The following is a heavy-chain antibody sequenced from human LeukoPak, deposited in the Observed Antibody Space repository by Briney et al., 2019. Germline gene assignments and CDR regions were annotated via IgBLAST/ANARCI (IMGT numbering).Heavy chain of an antibody. J-gene: IGHJ5*02. D-gene: IGHD6-6*01. CDR3: ASSRASRPDWFDP. CDR2: ITISTSHI. V-gene: IGHV3-21*01. Sequence: SSITISTSHIFYAASVICPFTLSRDNANKSLYLQMNSLSAEDTAVYYCASSRASRPDWFDPWGQGTLVTVSS.